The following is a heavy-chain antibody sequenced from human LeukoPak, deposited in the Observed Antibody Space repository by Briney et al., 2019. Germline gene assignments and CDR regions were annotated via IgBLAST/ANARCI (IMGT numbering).Heavy chain of an antibody. CDR3: ARDPTGGYCSGGSCSHGYYYYGMDV. CDR2: IIPILGIA. Sequence: ASVKVSCKASGGTFSSYAISWVRQAPGQGLEWMGRIIPILGIANYAQKFQGRVTITADKSTSTAYMELSSLRSEDTAVYYCARDPTGGYCSGGSCSHGYYYYGMDVWGQGTTVTVSS. D-gene: IGHD2-15*01. J-gene: IGHJ6*02. CDR1: GGTFSSYA. V-gene: IGHV1-69*04.